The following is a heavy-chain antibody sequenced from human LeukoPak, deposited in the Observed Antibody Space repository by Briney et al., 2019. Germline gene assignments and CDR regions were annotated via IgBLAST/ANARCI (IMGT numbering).Heavy chain of an antibody. Sequence: PGGSLRLSCAASDFTVSTNFMSWVRQAPEKGLEWVSIIYGGGGTYYVDSVKGRFTISRDNSKNTLYLQMNTLRAEDTAVYYCARVAPRRCSGNSANSCFPYFDNWGQGTLVSVSS. CDR2: IYGGGGT. CDR1: DFTVSTNF. CDR3: ARVAPRRCSGNSANSCFPYFDN. D-gene: IGHD2-15*01. J-gene: IGHJ4*02. V-gene: IGHV3-66*01.